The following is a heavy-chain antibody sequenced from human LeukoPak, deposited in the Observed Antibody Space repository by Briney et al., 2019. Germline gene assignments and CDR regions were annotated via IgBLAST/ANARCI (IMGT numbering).Heavy chain of an antibody. CDR1: GYTLTELS. Sequence: ASVKVSCKVSGYTLTELSMHWVRQAPGKGLEWMGGFDPEDGETIYAQKFQGRVTMTEDTSTDTAYMELSSLRSEDTAVYYCATDRSTMYGMDVWGQGTTVTVSS. V-gene: IGHV1-24*01. J-gene: IGHJ6*02. CDR3: ATDRSTMYGMDV. CDR2: FDPEDGET. D-gene: IGHD2/OR15-2a*01.